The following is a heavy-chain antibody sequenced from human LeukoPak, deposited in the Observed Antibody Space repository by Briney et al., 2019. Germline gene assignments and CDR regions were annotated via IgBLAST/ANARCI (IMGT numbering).Heavy chain of an antibody. D-gene: IGHD1-26*01. CDR3: ATTLYSGSYYGAFDI. V-gene: IGHV3-7*01. CDR1: GFTFSSYW. Sequence: GGSLRLSCAASGFTFSSYWMGWVRQAPGKGLEWVANIKQDGSEKYHVDSVKGRFTISRDNAKNSLYLQMNSLRAEDTAVYYCATTLYSGSYYGAFDIWGQGTMVTVSS. J-gene: IGHJ3*02. CDR2: IKQDGSEK.